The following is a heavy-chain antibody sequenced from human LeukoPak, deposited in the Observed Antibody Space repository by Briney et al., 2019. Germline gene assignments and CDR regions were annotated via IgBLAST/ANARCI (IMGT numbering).Heavy chain of an antibody. J-gene: IGHJ6*02. CDR2: INTNTGNP. Sequence: ASVKVSCKASGYTFTSYAMNWVRQAPGQGLEWMGWINTNTGNPTYAQGFTGRFVFSLDTSVSTAYLQISSLKAEDTAVYYCARAVGATWSLSYYYYGMDVWGQGTTVTVSS. CDR1: GYTFTSYA. CDR3: ARAVGATWSLSYYYYGMDV. V-gene: IGHV7-4-1*02. D-gene: IGHD1-26*01.